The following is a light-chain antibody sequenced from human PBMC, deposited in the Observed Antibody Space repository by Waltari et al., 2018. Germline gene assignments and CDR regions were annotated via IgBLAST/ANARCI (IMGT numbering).Light chain of an antibody. CDR3: QQSYSNPWT. V-gene: IGKV1-39*01. CDR1: QTVTNF. Sequence: IQMTQSPSSLSPSAGDRVRITCRASQTVTNFLTWYQQKPGKAPQVLIFAASNLQSGVPSRFSGSGSGTEFTLTISSLQPEDFATYFCQQSYSNPWTFGQGTKVEIK. CDR2: AAS. J-gene: IGKJ1*01.